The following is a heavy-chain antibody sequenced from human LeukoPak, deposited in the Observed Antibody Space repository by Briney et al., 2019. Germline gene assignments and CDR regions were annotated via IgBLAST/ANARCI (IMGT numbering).Heavy chain of an antibody. D-gene: IGHD2-2*02. V-gene: IGHV3-53*01. CDR2: IYSGGST. J-gene: IGHJ4*02. CDR3: AKHCSSPTCYIDY. CDR1: GFTVSSNY. Sequence: GGSLRLSCAASGFTVSSNYMSWVRQAPGKGLEWVSLIYSGGSTYYADSVKGRFTISRDNSKNTLYLQMNSLRAEDTAVYYCAKHCSSPTCYIDYWGQGTLVTVSS.